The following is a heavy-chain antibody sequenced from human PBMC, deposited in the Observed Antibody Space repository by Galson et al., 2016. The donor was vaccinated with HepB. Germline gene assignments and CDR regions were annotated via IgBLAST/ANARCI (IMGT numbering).Heavy chain of an antibody. V-gene: IGHV4-4*02. D-gene: IGHD3-10*01. CDR1: GGSISNSVW. CDR3: ARGVELYGLVV. J-gene: IGHJ6*02. CDR2: IYHSGST. Sequence: SETLSLTCAVSGGSISNSVWWTWVRQPPGKGLEWIGEIYHSGSTNYNASLKSRVTFSVDKSKNHFSLKLSSVTAADTAVYYCARGVELYGLVVWGQGTTVIVSS.